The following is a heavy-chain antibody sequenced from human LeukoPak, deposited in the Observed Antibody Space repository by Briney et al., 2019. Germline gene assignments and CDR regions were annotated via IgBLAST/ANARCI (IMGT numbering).Heavy chain of an antibody. CDR1: GGSFSGYY. V-gene: IGHV4-34*01. D-gene: IGHD3-3*01. Sequence: SETLSLTCAVYGGSFSGYYWSWIRQPPGKGLEWIGEINHSGSTNYNPSLKSRVTISVDTSKNQFSLKLSSVTAADTAVYYCARVVYDFWSGYWLGAFDIWGQGTMVTVSS. CDR2: INHSGST. J-gene: IGHJ3*02. CDR3: ARVVYDFWSGYWLGAFDI.